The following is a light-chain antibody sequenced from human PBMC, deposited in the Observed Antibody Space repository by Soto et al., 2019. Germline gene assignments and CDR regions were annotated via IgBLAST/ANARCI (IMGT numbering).Light chain of an antibody. V-gene: IGLV3-21*02. J-gene: IGLJ1*01. CDR1: NIGSKS. CDR3: QVWDRRSDHYV. Sequence: SYELTQPPSVSVAPGQTARITCGGTNIGSKSVHWYQQKPGQAPVLVVYDDSDRPSGIPERFSGSNSGNTATLTISRVEAGDEADYYCQVWDRRSDHYVFGTGTKVTVL. CDR2: DDS.